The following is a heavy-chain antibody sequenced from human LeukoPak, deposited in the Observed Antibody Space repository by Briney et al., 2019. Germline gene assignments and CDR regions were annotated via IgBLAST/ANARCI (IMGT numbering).Heavy chain of an antibody. D-gene: IGHD6-19*01. CDR1: GFTFDDYA. Sequence: PGRSLRLSCAASGFTFDDYAMHWVRQAPGKGLEWVSGISWDSGNTVYADSVKGRFTISRDNAKNFLYLQMNSLGAEDTALYYCAKGWRGWFRFFDSWGQGTQVTVSS. CDR2: ISWDSGNT. J-gene: IGHJ4*02. V-gene: IGHV3-9*01. CDR3: AKGWRGWFRFFDS.